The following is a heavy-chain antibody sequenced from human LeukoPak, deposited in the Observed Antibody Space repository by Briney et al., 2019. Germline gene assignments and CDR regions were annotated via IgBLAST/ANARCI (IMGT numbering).Heavy chain of an antibody. V-gene: IGHV1-2*02. D-gene: IGHD6-6*01. J-gene: IGHJ6*03. Sequence: GASVKVSCKASGYTFTGYYMHWVRQAPGQGLEWMGWINPNSGGTNYAQKFQGRVTMTRDTSISTAYMELSRLRSDDTAVYYCAVGYSSSSGYYYYYMDVWGKGTTVTVSS. CDR3: AVGYSSSSGYYYYYMDV. CDR1: GYTFTGYY. CDR2: INPNSGGT.